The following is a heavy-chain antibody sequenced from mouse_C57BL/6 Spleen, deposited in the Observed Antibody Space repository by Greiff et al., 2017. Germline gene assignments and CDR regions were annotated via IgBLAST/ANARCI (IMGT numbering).Heavy chain of an antibody. D-gene: IGHD2-2*01. J-gene: IGHJ2*01. CDR3: AREGWLPFDY. CDR1: GYSITSGYY. V-gene: IGHV3-6*01. Sequence: EVKLQESGPGLMKPSQSLSLTCSVTGYSITSGYYWNWIRQFPGNKLEWMGYISYDGSNNYNPSLKNRISITRDTSKNQFFLKLNSVTTEDTATYYCAREGWLPFDYWGQGTTLTVSS. CDR2: ISYDGSN.